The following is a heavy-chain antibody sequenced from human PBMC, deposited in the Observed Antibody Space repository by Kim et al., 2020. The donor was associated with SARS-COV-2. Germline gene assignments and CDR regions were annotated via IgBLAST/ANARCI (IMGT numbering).Heavy chain of an antibody. J-gene: IGHJ4*03. V-gene: IGHV3-30*04. CDR3: ARDSIYASGRGYFDC. CDR1: GFTFTMYS. CDR2: ISFDGSNT. Sequence: GGSLRLSCAASGFTFTMYSMHWVRQAPGKGLEWVAFISFDGSNTDYADSVKGRFTVSRDSSKNTAFMEMSGLRLAETALYFCARDSIYASGRGYFDCWG. D-gene: IGHD6-19*01.